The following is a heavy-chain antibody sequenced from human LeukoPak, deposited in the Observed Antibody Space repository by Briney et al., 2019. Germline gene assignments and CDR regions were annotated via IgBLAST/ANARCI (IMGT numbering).Heavy chain of an antibody. J-gene: IGHJ4*02. D-gene: IGHD6-19*01. CDR3: AKCGAEWLGIDY. CDR2: ISSSSSYI. Sequence: PGGSLRLSCAASGFTFSSYSMNWVRQAPGKGLEWVSSISSSSSYIYYADSVKGRFTISRDNSKNTLYLQMNSLRAEDTAVYYCAKCGAEWLGIDYWGQGTLVTVSS. V-gene: IGHV3-21*04. CDR1: GFTFSSYS.